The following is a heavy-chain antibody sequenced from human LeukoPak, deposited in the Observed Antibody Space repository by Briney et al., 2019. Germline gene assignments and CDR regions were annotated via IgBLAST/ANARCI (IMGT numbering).Heavy chain of an antibody. CDR3: VKDSSSGSYFDY. D-gene: IGHD3-10*01. J-gene: IGHJ4*02. CDR2: IDGSSSRT. CDR1: GFIFSDYY. V-gene: IGHV3-11*06. Sequence: GGSLRLSCAASGFIFSDYYMAWMRQAPGKGLEWVSYIDGSSSRTKYADSVKGRFTISRDNSRNTLHLQMSSLRVEDTAVYYCVKDSSSGSYFDYWGQGTLVTVSS.